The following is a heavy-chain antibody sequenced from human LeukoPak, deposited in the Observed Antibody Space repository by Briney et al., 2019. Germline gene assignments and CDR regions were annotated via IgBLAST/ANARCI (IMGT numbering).Heavy chain of an antibody. D-gene: IGHD3-22*01. Sequence: GASVKVSCRASGGTFSSYAISWVRQAPGQGLEWMGRIIPILGIANYAQKFQGRVTITADKSTSTAYMELSSLRSEDTAVYYCARVYVPSNYYDSSGPTRAVDYWGLGTLVTVSS. CDR3: ARVYVPSNYYDSSGPTRAVDY. V-gene: IGHV1-69*04. CDR2: IIPILGIA. CDR1: GGTFSSYA. J-gene: IGHJ4*02.